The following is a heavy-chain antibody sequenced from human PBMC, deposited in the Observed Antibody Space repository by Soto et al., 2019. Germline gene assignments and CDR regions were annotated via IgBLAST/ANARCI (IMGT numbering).Heavy chain of an antibody. CDR3: ARGPPNWGFDY. J-gene: IGHJ4*02. Sequence: QVQLVQSGAEVKKPGASVKVSCKASGYTFTSYDINWVRQATGQGLEWVGWMSPNSGNTGYAQKFQVRVTMTRTTSASTAYMELTSLRSDDTAIYYCARGPPNWGFDYWGQGTLVTVSS. D-gene: IGHD7-27*01. CDR2: MSPNSGNT. V-gene: IGHV1-8*01. CDR1: GYTFTSYD.